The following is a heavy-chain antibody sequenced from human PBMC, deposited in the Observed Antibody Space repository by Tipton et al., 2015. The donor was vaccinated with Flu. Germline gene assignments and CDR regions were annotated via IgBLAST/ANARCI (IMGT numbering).Heavy chain of an antibody. D-gene: IGHD4-17*01. Sequence: SLRLSCAASGFTFSSYGMHWVRQAPGKGLEWVAVIWYDGSNKYYADSVKGRFTISRDNSKNTLYLHMNSLRAEDTAVYYCAKAVYGDYGTFDYWGQGTLVTVSS. CDR3: AKAVYGDYGTFDY. CDR1: GFTFSSYG. CDR2: IWYDGSNK. V-gene: IGHV3-33*06. J-gene: IGHJ4*02.